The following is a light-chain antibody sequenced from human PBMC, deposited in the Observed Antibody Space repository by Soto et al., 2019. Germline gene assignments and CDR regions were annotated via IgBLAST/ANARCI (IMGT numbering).Light chain of an antibody. V-gene: IGLV3-1*01. CDR3: QAWDSSTADVV. Sequence: SSELTQPPSVSVSPGQTASITCSGAKLGDKYACWYQQKPGQSPVLVIYQDSKRPSGIPERFSGSNSGNTATLTISGTQAMDEADYYCQAWDSSTADVVFGGGTKVTVL. CDR1: KLGDKY. J-gene: IGLJ2*01. CDR2: QDS.